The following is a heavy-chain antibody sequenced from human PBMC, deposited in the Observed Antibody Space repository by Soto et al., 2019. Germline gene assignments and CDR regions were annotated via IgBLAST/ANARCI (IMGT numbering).Heavy chain of an antibody. V-gene: IGHV3-64*01. CDR3: ARRIQFGYGMDV. CDR2: ITSNGGNT. D-gene: IGHD3-16*01. J-gene: IGHJ6*02. CDR1: GFTFSSYA. Sequence: EVQLVEAGGGLVQPGGSLRLSCAASGFTFSSYAMHWVRQAPGKGLEYVSVITSNGGNTDYVSAVKGSFTISRDNSKNTLYLQMGSLRAEDMAVYYCARRIQFGYGMDVWGQGTTVTVSS.